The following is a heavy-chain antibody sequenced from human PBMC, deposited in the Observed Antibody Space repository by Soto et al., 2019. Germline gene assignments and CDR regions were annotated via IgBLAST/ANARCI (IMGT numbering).Heavy chain of an antibody. CDR1: GFTFSNYA. J-gene: IGHJ6*03. Sequence: EMQLLESGGGLVQPGGSLRLSCAASGFTFSNYAMTWVRQAPGKGLEWVSGISGSGGSTFYAGSVKGRFPISRDNSKNKLYLQMHSLRAEDTAVYYCALRYCSRTTCPPLNSYFYMDVWGKGTTVTVSS. CDR3: ALRYCSRTTCPPLNSYFYMDV. D-gene: IGHD2-2*01. CDR2: ISGSGGST. V-gene: IGHV3-23*01.